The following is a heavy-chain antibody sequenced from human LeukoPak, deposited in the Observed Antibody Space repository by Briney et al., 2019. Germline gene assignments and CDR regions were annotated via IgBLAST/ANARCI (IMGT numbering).Heavy chain of an antibody. D-gene: IGHD3-10*01. CDR1: GGSISSYY. J-gene: IGHJ5*02. CDR2: IYNSGST. Sequence: SETLSLTCTVSGGSISSYYWSWIRQPPGKGLEWIGHIYNSGSTYYNPSLKSRVTISVDTSKNQFSLKLSSVTAADTAVYYCARGGTGDWFDPWGQGTLVTVSS. V-gene: IGHV4-4*09. CDR3: ARGGTGDWFDP.